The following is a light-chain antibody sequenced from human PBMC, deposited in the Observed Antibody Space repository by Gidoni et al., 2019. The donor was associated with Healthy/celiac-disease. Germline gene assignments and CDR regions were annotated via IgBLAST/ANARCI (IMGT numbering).Light chain of an antibody. CDR2: AAS. V-gene: IGKV1-9*01. Sequence: IQLTQSPSSLSASVGDRVTITCRASQGISSYLAWYQQKPGKAPKRLIYAASTLQSGVPSRFSGSGSGTDFTLTISSLQTEDFATYYCQQRNSYTLTFGGGTKVEIK. CDR1: QGISSY. J-gene: IGKJ4*01. CDR3: QQRNSYTLT.